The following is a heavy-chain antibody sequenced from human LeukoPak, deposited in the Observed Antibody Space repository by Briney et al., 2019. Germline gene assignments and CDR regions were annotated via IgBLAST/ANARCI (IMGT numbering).Heavy chain of an antibody. J-gene: IGHJ4*02. D-gene: IGHD1-7*01. V-gene: IGHV4-59*01. CDR2: IYYSGST. CDR1: GGSISSYY. CDR3: ARGTGTTWLDY. Sequence: SETLSLTCTVSGGSISSYYCSWIRQPPGKGLEWIGYIYYSGSTNYNPSLKSRVTISVDTSKNQFSLKLSSVTAADTAVYYCARGTGTTWLDYWGQGTLVTVSS.